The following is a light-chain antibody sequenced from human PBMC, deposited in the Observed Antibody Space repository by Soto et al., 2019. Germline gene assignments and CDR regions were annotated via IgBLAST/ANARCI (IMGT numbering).Light chain of an antibody. CDR2: EVS. CDR1: SIDVGGYNY. CDR3: SSYAGSNNPV. V-gene: IGLV2-8*01. Sequence: QSVRTKPPYGYGSPVQAVTISCTGTSIDVGGYNYVSWYQQHPGKAPKLMIYEVSKRPSGVPDRFSGSKSGNTASLTASGLQAEDAADYYCSSYAGSNNPVLGTWNKV. J-gene: IGLJ1*01.